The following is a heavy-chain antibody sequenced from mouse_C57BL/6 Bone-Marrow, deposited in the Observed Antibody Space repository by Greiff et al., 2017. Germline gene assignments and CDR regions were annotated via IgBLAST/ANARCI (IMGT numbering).Heavy chain of an antibody. D-gene: IGHD2-5*01. V-gene: IGHV1-81*01. CDR3: ARRDYYSNYYAMDY. CDR2: IYPRSGNT. CDR1: GYTFTSYG. J-gene: IGHJ4*01. Sequence: VQLQQSGAELARPGASVKLSCKASGYTFTSYGISWVKQRTGQGLEWIGEIYPRSGNTYYNEKFKGKATLTADKYSSTAYMGLRSLTSEDSAVCFCARRDYYSNYYAMDYWGQGTSVTVSS.